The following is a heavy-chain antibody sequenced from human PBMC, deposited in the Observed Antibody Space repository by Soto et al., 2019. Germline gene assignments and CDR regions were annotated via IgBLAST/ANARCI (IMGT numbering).Heavy chain of an antibody. D-gene: IGHD4-17*01. CDR1: AFSFSDYT. Sequence: GRSRRPSWPPSAFSFSDYTINCVRLAPGKGLEWVAWISSTSSYLYSAESVQGRFSMSRDKGKKSLYLQLHDLKVDDTAMYYCASDPPTVTDFNWFDPWGQGTMVTVSS. V-gene: IGHV3-21*01. CDR3: ASDPPTVTDFNWFDP. CDR2: ISSTSSYL. J-gene: IGHJ5*02.